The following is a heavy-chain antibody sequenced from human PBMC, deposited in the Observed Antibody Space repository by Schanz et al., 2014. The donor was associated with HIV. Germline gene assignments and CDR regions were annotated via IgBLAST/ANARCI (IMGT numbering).Heavy chain of an antibody. CDR1: GFTFNNYG. J-gene: IGHJ5*02. CDR3: ARDYHWNWFDP. Sequence: VQLLDSGGGLVQPGGSLRLSCTASGFTFNNYGMQWVRQAPGKGREWLAAIWYDGSNKFYADSLRGRFTISRDNTKNSLYLQMNSLRAEDTAVYYCARDYHWNWFDPWGQGTLVTVSS. CDR2: IWYDGSNK. D-gene: IGHD1-20*01. V-gene: IGHV3-33*01.